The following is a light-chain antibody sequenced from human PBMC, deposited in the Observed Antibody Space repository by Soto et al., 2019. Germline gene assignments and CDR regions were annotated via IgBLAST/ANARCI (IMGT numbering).Light chain of an antibody. V-gene: IGKV3-20*01. CDR3: QQYGSSPPYT. Sequence: EIVLTQSPGTLSLSPGERATLSCSASQRVSSSYLAWYQQNPGQAPRLLIYGASSRATGIPDRFSGSGSGTDFTLTISRLEPEDFAVYYCQQYGSSPPYTFGQGTKLEIK. J-gene: IGKJ2*01. CDR2: GAS. CDR1: QRVSSSY.